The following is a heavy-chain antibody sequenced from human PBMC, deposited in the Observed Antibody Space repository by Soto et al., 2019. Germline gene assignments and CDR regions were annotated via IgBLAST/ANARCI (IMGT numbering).Heavy chain of an antibody. Sequence: GGSLRLSCAASGFTFTRYSMNWVRQAPGKGLEWVSSISSTTNYIYYGDSMKGRFTISRDNAKNSLYLEMNSLRAEDTAEYYCARESEDLTSNFDYWGQGTLVTVSS. CDR2: ISSTTNYI. V-gene: IGHV3-21*06. CDR1: GFTFTRYS. J-gene: IGHJ4*02. CDR3: ARESEDLTSNFDY.